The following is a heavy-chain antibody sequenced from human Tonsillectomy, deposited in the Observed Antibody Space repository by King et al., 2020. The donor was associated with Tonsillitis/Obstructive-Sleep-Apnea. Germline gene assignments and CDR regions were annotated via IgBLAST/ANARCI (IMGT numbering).Heavy chain of an antibody. CDR2: ISYDGSNK. V-gene: IGHV3-30*04. Sequence: VQLVESGGGVVQPGRSLRLSCAASGFTFSSYAMHWVRQAPGKGLEWVAVISYDGSNKYYADSVKGRFTISRDNSKNTLYLQMNSLRAEDTAVYYCARDRWMATITYDFDYWGQGTLVTVSS. D-gene: IGHD5-24*01. J-gene: IGHJ4*02. CDR3: ARDRWMATITYDFDY. CDR1: GFTFSSYA.